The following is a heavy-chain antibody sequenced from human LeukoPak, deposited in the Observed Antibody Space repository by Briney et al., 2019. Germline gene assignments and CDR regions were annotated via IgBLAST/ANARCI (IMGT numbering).Heavy chain of an antibody. Sequence: SETLSLTCIVSGGSISSYYWSWIRQPPGKGLEWIGYIYYSGSTNYNPSLKSRVTISVDTSKNQFSLKLSSVTAADTAVYYCAREGWFGELSYFDLWGRGTLVTVSS. CDR1: GGSISSYY. J-gene: IGHJ2*01. D-gene: IGHD3-10*01. CDR2: IYYSGST. CDR3: AREGWFGELSYFDL. V-gene: IGHV4-59*01.